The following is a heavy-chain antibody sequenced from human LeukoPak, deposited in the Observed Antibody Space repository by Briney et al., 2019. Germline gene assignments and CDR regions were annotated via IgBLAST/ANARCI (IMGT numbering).Heavy chain of an antibody. CDR3: ASSPDAFDI. J-gene: IGHJ3*02. CDR1: GGSISSYY. Sequence: SETLSLTCTVSGGSISSYYWSWIRQPPGKGLEWIGYIYHTGSTSYSPSLKSRVTISADTSQNQFSLKLSSVTAADTAVYYCASSPDAFDIWGQGTMVTVSS. V-gene: IGHV4-59*01. CDR2: IYHTGST.